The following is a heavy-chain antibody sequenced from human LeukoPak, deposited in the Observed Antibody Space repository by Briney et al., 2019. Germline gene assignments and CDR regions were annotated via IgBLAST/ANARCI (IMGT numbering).Heavy chain of an antibody. V-gene: IGHV3-20*04. CDR3: ARGERRIAVAGGFDY. CDR1: GFTFDDYG. D-gene: IGHD6-19*01. Sequence: LPGGSLRLSCAASGFTFDDYGMSWVRQAPGKGLEWVSGINWNGGSTGYADSVKGRFTISRDNAKNSLYLQMNSLRAEDTALYYCARGERRIAVAGGFDYWGQGTLVTVSS. CDR2: INWNGGST. J-gene: IGHJ4*02.